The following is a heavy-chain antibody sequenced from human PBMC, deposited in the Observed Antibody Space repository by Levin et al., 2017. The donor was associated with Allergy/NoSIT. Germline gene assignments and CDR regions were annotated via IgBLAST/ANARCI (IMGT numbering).Heavy chain of an antibody. CDR2: ITSDGSSK. CDR3: AKGGDMDV. Sequence: PGGSLRLSCAASGFSFSTYGIHWVRQAPGKGLEWVALITSDGSSKFFADSAKGRFTISRDNSKNTLHLQMSSLRPEDTAVYYCAKGGDMDVWGQGTTVTVSS. J-gene: IGHJ6*02. V-gene: IGHV3-30*18. CDR1: GFSFSTYG. D-gene: IGHD3-10*01.